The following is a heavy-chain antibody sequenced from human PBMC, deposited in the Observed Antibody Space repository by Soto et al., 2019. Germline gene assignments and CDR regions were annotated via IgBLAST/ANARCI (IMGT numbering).Heavy chain of an antibody. CDR2: ISAYNGNT. CDR3: AREGRIAAAVQSGWFDP. CDR1: GYTFTSYG. Sequence: ASVKASCKASGYTFTSYGISWVRQAPGQGLEWMGWISAYNGNTNYALKLQGRVTMTTDTSTSTAYMELRSLRPDDTAVYYCAREGRIAAAVQSGWFDPWGQGTLVAVSS. V-gene: IGHV1-18*01. J-gene: IGHJ5*02. D-gene: IGHD6-13*01.